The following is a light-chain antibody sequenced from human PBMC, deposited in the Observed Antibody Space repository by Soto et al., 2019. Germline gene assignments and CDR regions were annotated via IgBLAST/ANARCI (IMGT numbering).Light chain of an antibody. J-gene: IGKJ1*01. CDR3: QQYGSSPWT. CDR2: GAS. V-gene: IGKV3-20*01. Sequence: EIVLTQSPGTLSLSPGERATLSCRASQSVISNYLAWYQQKPGQAPRPLIYGASSRATGIPDRFSGSGAGTDFTLTISRLEPEDFAVYYCQQYGSSPWTFGQGTKVEIK. CDR1: QSVISNY.